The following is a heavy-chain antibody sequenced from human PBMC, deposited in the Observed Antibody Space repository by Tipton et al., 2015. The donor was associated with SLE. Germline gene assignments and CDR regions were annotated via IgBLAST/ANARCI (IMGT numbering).Heavy chain of an antibody. V-gene: IGHV3-30*02. CDR1: GFTFSSYG. Sequence: SGFTFSSYGMHWVRQAPGKGLEWVAFIRYDGSNKYYADSVKGRFTISRDNSKNTLYLQMNSLRAEDTAVYYCANLRGYSSGWDAFDIWGQGTMVTVSS. D-gene: IGHD6-19*01. CDR3: ANLRGYSSGWDAFDI. J-gene: IGHJ3*02. CDR2: IRYDGSNK.